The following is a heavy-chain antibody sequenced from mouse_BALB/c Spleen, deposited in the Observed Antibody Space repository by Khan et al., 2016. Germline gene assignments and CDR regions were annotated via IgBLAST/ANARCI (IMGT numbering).Heavy chain of an antibody. CDR2: INTNTGEP. CDR3: ARRDGYYAWFAY. D-gene: IGHD2-3*01. CDR1: GYTFTNYG. J-gene: IGHJ3*01. V-gene: IGHV9-3*02. Sequence: QIQLVQSGPELKKPGETVKISCKASGYTFTNYGMNWVKQAPGKGLKWMGWINTNTGEPTYAEEFKGRFAFSLETSASTAYLQINNLKNEDTATYFGARRDGYYAWFAYWGQGTLVTVST.